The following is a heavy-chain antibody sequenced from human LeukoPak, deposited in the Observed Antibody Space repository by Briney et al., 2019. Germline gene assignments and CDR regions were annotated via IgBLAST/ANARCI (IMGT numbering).Heavy chain of an antibody. CDR1: GVSITLYY. CDR3: AREGAVPGIDP. J-gene: IGHJ5*02. Sequence: SETLSLTCTVSGVSITLYYWTWIRQSPKKGLEWIGDISNSGSNYNPSLSSRLTISTDTSKNQFSLRLTSVTAADTAVYYCAREGAVPGIDPWGQGTLVTVSS. D-gene: IGHD3-16*01. V-gene: IGHV4-4*08. CDR2: ISNSGS.